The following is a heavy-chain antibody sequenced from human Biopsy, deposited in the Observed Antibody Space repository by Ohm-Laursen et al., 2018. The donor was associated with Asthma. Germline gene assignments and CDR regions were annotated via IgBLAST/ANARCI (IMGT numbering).Heavy chain of an antibody. CDR3: GRERSYMVDY. J-gene: IGHJ4*02. CDR2: IWFDGSNK. D-gene: IGHD3-10*01. CDR1: GFSFSNFA. V-gene: IGHV3-33*08. Sequence: SLRLSCAATGFSFSNFAIHWVRQAPGKGLEWVADIWFDGSNKHYADSVKGRFTISRDNSKNTLYLQMNSLRAEDTALYYCGRERSYMVDYWGQGTLVIVSS.